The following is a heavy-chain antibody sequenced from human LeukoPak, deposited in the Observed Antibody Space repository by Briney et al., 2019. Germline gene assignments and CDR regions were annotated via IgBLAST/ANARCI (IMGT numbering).Heavy chain of an antibody. CDR1: GYTFTSNY. J-gene: IGHJ4*02. CDR2: IHPSGGST. D-gene: IGHD5-18*01. V-gene: IGHV1-46*01. CDR3: ARMGMDAAMITNFFDY. Sequence: ASVKVSCKASGYTFTSNYIHWVRQAPGQGLEWMGVIHPSGGSTSYAQKFQGRVTMTKDTSTSTAYMELSSLRSEDTATYYCARMGMDAAMITNFFDYWGQGTLDTVSS.